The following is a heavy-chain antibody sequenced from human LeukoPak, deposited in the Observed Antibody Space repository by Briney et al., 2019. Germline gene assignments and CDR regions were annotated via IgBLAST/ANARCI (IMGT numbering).Heavy chain of an antibody. CDR1: GFTFSSYA. CDR3: ARDRHRYYDFWSGYYTGFLDY. J-gene: IGHJ4*02. Sequence: PGRSLRLSCAASGFTFSSYAMHWVRQAPGKGLEWVAVISYDGSNKYYADSVKGRFTISRDNSKNTLYLQMNSLRAEDTAVYYCARDRHRYYDFWSGYYTGFLDYWGQGTLVTVSS. D-gene: IGHD3-3*01. V-gene: IGHV3-30-3*01. CDR2: ISYDGSNK.